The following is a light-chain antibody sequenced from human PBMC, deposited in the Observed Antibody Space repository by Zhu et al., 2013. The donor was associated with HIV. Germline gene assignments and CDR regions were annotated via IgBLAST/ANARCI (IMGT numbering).Light chain of an antibody. Sequence: AIQMTQSPSSLSASVGDRVTITCRASQGIRTDLGWYQQRPGKAPKLLIFGASALQSGVPSRFIGSGTGTEFTLTISRLEPEDFAVYYCQQYGSSPWTFGQGTKVEIK. CDR2: GAS. CDR1: QGIRTD. V-gene: IGKV1-6*01. J-gene: IGKJ1*01. CDR3: QQYGSSPWT.